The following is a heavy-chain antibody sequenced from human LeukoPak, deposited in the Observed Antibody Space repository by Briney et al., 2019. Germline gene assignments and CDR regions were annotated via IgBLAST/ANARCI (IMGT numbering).Heavy chain of an antibody. D-gene: IGHD3-10*01. V-gene: IGHV3-7*01. J-gene: IGHJ4*02. CDR2: IKQDGSET. Sequence: GGSLRLSCVASGFTFTTYWMNWVRQAPGKGLEWVANIKQDGSETYYVDSVKGRFTISRDNGRNSLFLQMGSLRVEDTAVYYCARDRGPRTGFMVREAYDYWGQGTLVTVSS. CDR3: ARDRGPRTGFMVREAYDY. CDR1: GFTFTTYW.